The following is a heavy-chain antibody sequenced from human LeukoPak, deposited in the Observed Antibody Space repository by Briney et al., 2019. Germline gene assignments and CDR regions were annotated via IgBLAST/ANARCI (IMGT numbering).Heavy chain of an antibody. CDR1: GGSINNYY. J-gene: IGHJ4*02. Sequence: SETLSLTCTVSGGSINNYYWSWIRQPPGKGLEWIGYIYYSGSTNYNPSLKSRVTISVDTSKNQFSLKLSSVTAADTAVYYCARGPPPDFDCWGQGTLVTVSS. V-gene: IGHV4-59*08. CDR3: ARGPPPDFDC. CDR2: IYYSGST.